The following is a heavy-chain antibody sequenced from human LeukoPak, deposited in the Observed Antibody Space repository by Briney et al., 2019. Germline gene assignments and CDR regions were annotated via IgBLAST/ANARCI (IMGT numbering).Heavy chain of an antibody. J-gene: IGHJ6*03. CDR1: GFTFMSYW. V-gene: IGHV3-7*01. CDR2: IKQDGGEK. Sequence: RESLRLSPAPPGFTFMSYWMGWVRQAPGKGLGWVAHIKQDGGEKYYVDSVKGRFDISRDNAKDSLYLQMNSLRAEDTAVYHCVRVRAGRPARRTYYYMDVWGKGATVTVSS. D-gene: IGHD6-6*01. CDR3: VRVRAGRPARRTYYYMDV.